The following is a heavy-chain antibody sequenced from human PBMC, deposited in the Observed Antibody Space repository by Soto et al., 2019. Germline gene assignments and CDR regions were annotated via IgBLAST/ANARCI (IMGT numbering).Heavy chain of an antibody. CDR1: GDFVSSSSYY. J-gene: IGHJ6*02. CDR3: ARHKELLLASLSYGLDL. D-gene: IGHD3-22*01. Sequence: ETLSLTCAVSGDFVSSSSYYWGWIRQPPGKGLEWIGSIYYTGDTFFNPSLKSRVTFSVDPSKNQFSLKLTSLTAADTAVYFCARHKELLLASLSYGLDLWGQGTTVTASS. V-gene: IGHV4-39*01. CDR2: IYYTGDT.